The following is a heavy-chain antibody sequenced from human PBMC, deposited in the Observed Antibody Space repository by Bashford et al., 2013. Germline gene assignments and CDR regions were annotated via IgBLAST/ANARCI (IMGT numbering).Heavy chain of an antibody. D-gene: IGHD6-25*01. CDR2: LDPEDGEM. CDR3: ATVEYSSGLYYYGMDV. V-gene: IGHV1-24*01. CDR1: GHTVNQLS. Sequence: ASVKVSCKVAGHTVNQLSIHWVRQSPGKGLEWMGNLDPEDGEMIHAQKFQGRVTMTEDTSTDTAYMELSSLRSEDTAVYYCATVEYSSGLYYYGMDVWGQGTTVTVSS. J-gene: IGHJ6*02.